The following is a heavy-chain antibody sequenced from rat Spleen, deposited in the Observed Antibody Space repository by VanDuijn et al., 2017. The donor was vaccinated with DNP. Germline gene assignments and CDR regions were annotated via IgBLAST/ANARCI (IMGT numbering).Heavy chain of an antibody. V-gene: IGHV5-25*01. Sequence: EVRLEESGGGLVQPGGSLNLSCVVSGFTFSYYYMAWVRQAPKKGLEVVATITTSGDRTSYPDSVKGRFTISRDNAKSTLYLQMDSLRSEDTATYYCAKHLDVWGQGTSVIVSS. J-gene: IGHJ4*01. CDR3: AKHLDV. CDR2: ITTSGDRT. CDR1: GFTFSYYY.